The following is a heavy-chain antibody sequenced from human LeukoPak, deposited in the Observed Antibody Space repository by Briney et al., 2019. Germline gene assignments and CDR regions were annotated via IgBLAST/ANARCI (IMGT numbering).Heavy chain of an antibody. CDR3: ARAYSSGWYRFDY. V-gene: IGHV4-59*01. D-gene: IGHD6-19*01. CDR2: IYYSGST. CDR1: GCSISSYY. Sequence: SETLSLTCTVSGCSISSYYWSWVRQPPGKGLEWIGYIYYSGSTNYNPSLKSRVTISVDTSKNQFSLKLSSVTAAGTAVYYCARAYSSGWYRFDYWGQGTLVTVSS. J-gene: IGHJ4*02.